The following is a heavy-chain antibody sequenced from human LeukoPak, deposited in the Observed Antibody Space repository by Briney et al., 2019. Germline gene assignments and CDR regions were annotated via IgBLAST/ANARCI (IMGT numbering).Heavy chain of an antibody. CDR2: MNHSGST. V-gene: IGHV4-34*01. CDR3: ARQVEKRIRRRNYYYYYYMDV. Sequence: SETLSLTCAVYGGSFSGYYWSWIRQPPGKGLEWIGEMNHSGSTSYNPSLKSRVTTSAYTSKNQCSLKLSSVTAADTAVSYCARQVEKRIRRRNYYYYYYMDVWGKGTTVTISS. CDR1: GGSFSGYY. J-gene: IGHJ6*03. D-gene: IGHD2-15*01.